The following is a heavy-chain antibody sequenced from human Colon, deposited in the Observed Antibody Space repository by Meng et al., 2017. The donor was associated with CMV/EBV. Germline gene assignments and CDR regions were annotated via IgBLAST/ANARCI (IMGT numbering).Heavy chain of an antibody. Sequence: SETLSLTCAVYGGSFSGYYRSWIRQPPGKGLEWIGEINHSGSTNYNPSLKSRVTISVDTSKNQFSLKLSSVTAADTAVYYCARGLRGGSHYHYYYYGMDVWGQGTTVTVSS. CDR1: GGSFSGYY. CDR2: INHSGST. J-gene: IGHJ6*02. D-gene: IGHD1-26*01. CDR3: ARGLRGGSHYHYYYYGMDV. V-gene: IGHV4-34*01.